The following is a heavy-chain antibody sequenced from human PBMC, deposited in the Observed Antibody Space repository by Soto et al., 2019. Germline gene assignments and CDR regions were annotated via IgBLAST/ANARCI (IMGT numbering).Heavy chain of an antibody. CDR1: GGSISYEYYH. CDR3: AREDDGGDRDYYGLDV. CDR2: IHYSGSI. V-gene: IGHV4-30-4*08. J-gene: IGHJ6*02. D-gene: IGHD2-21*02. Sequence: TSETLSLTCTVSGGSISYEYYHWTWIRQSPGKGLKWIGYIHYSGSIIYNPSFKSRVTISVDTSKNQFSLQLSSVTAADTAVYFCAREDDGGDRDYYGLDVWGQGTTVTVSS.